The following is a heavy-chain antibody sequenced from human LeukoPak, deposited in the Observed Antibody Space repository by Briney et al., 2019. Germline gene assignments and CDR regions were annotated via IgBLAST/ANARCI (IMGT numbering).Heavy chain of an antibody. CDR2: IYYSGST. CDR3: ARDDIRQLAAFDI. Sequence: SETLSLTCTVSGGSISSYYWSWIRQHPGKGLEWIGYIYYSGSTYYNPSLKSRVTISVDTSKNQFSLKLSSVTAADTAVYYCARDDIRQLAAFDIWGQGTMVTVSS. D-gene: IGHD6-13*01. CDR1: GGSISSYY. V-gene: IGHV4-59*06. J-gene: IGHJ3*02.